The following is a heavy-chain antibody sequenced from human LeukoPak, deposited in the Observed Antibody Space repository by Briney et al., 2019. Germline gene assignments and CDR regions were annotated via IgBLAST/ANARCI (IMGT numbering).Heavy chain of an antibody. V-gene: IGHV1-18*01. CDR1: GYTFISYG. D-gene: IGHD6-19*01. J-gene: IGHJ5*02. CDR3: ARVSGSAAVAGTGWFDP. CDR2: ISAYNANT. Sequence: ASVKVSCKASGYTFISYGINWVRQAPGQGLEWMGWISAYNANTNYAQKVQGRVTMTTDTSTRTAYMELRSLRSDDTAVYYCARVSGSAAVAGTGWFDPWGQGTLVTVSS.